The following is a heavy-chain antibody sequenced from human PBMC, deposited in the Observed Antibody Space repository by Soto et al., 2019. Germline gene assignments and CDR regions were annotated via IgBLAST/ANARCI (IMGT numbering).Heavy chain of an antibody. CDR2: IKSKTDGGTT. J-gene: IGHJ4*02. D-gene: IGHD3-10*01. CDR3: TRVLEGSGMTASH. V-gene: IGHV3-15*07. CDR1: GFTFRNVW. Sequence: EVQLVESGGGLVKPGGSLRLSCEASGFTFRNVWLNWVRRAPGKGLGWVGRIKSKTDGGTTLYAESVKGRFTISRDDSKNTLYLQMNSLKIEDTGLYYCTRVLEGSGMTASHWGQGTLVIASS.